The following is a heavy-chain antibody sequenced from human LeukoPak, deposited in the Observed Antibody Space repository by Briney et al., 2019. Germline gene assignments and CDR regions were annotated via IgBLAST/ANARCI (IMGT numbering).Heavy chain of an antibody. J-gene: IGHJ6*03. D-gene: IGHD2-2*01. V-gene: IGHV3-21*01. Sequence: GGSLRLSCAASGFTFSSYSMNWVRQAPGKGLEWVSSIDTSSAYIYYADSVKGRFTISRDNAKNSLYLQMNSLRAEDTAVYYCARSPHNIVVVPAAHYYYYMDVWGKGTTVTVSS. CDR3: ARSPHNIVVVPAAHYYYYMDV. CDR1: GFTFSSYS. CDR2: IDTSSAYI.